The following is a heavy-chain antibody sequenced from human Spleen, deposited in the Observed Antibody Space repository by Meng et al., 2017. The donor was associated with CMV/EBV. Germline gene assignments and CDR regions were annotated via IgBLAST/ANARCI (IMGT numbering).Heavy chain of an antibody. CDR2: IWYDGSNK. J-gene: IGHJ4*02. D-gene: IGHD3-3*01. Sequence: TVRREGMSWVRQDPGKGLEWVEVIWYDGSNKDNADSVKGRFTISRDNSKNTLYLQMNSLRAEDTAVYYCAKDGYDFWSGYYRVGAFDYWGQGTLVPSPQ. V-gene: IGHV3-33*06. CDR1: TVRREG. CDR3: AKDGYDFWSGYYRVGAFDY.